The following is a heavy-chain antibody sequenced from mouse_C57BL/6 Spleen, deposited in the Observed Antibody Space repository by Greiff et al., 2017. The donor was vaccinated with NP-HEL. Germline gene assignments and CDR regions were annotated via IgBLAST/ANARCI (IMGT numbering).Heavy chain of an antibody. D-gene: IGHD2-2*01. J-gene: IGHJ4*01. CDR3: ARYGYEGYYAMDD. CDR1: GYTFTSYW. Sequence: QVQLQQPGAELVRPGTSVKLSCKASGYTFTSYWMHWVKQRPGQGLEWIGVIDPSDSYTNYNQKFKGKATLTVDTSSSTAYMQLSSLTSEDSAVYYCARYGYEGYYAMDDGGQGTSVTVSS. V-gene: IGHV1-59*01. CDR2: IDPSDSYT.